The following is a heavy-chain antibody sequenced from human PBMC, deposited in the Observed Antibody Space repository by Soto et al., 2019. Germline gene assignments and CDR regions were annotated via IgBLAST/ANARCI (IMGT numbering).Heavy chain of an antibody. CDR2: ISYDGSNK. V-gene: IGHV3-30*18. J-gene: IGHJ5*02. Sequence: GGSLRLSCAASGFTFSSYGMHWVRQAPGKGLEWVAVISYDGSNKYYADSMKGRFTISRDNSKNTLYLQMNSLRAEDTAVYYCAKEATVSWTYGGNPPPDQWGQGTLVTVSS. CDR3: AKEATVSWTYGGNPPPDQ. D-gene: IGHD2-15*01. CDR1: GFTFSSYG.